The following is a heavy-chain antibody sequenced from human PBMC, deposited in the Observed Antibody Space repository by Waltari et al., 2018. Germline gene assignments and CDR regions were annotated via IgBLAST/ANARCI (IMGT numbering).Heavy chain of an antibody. CDR2: TYYKSKWSI. V-gene: IGHV6-1*01. CDR3: TRGWLRTGFDY. Sequence: QVQLPASGPGLVRPSQTLSLTCSIPGDGVSPAGGNWIRQSPSRGLGWLGRTYYKSKWSIDYAVTVQSRININADPSKNQVSLQLNSVTPEDTAVYYCTRGWLRTGFDYWGQGISVTVSS. D-gene: IGHD5-12*01. J-gene: IGHJ4*02. CDR1: GDGVSPAG.